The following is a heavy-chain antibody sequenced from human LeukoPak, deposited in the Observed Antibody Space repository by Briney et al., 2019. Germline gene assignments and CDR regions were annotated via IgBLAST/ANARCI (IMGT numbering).Heavy chain of an antibody. CDR3: ARLSGNYAY. D-gene: IGHD1-26*01. Sequence: ASVKVPCKGSGYTFTDYYIHWVRQAPGQGLEWMGWVIPNTGDTQYAQQFQGRVTMSRVTSVSTAYMELSRLTSDDTAMYYCARLSGNYAYWGQGTLVTVFS. CDR2: VIPNTGDT. J-gene: IGHJ4*02. CDR1: GYTFTDYY. V-gene: IGHV1-2*02.